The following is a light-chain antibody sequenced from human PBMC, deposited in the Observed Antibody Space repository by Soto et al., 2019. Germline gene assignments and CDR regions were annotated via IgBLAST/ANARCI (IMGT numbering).Light chain of an antibody. CDR3: QVWSISSELDYV. Sequence: SYELTQPPSVSVAPGKTASIACGGNNIESRSVHWYQQKPGQAPMLVIYYDTDRPSGVPERFSGSNSGNTATLTISRVEAGDEADYYFQVWSISSELDYVFGTGTKLTVL. J-gene: IGLJ1*01. CDR1: NIESRS. CDR2: YDT. V-gene: IGLV3-21*04.